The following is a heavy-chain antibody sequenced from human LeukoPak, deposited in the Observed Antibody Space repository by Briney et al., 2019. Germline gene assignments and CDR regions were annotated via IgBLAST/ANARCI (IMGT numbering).Heavy chain of an antibody. CDR3: ARVVLIGVVMPLYAMDV. CDR2: VNHDGREK. Sequence: GGSLRLSCAASGFSFNSDWMDWVRQAPGKGLEWVGNVNHDGREKYYVDSVKGRFTISRDNGKNSLYLQTNNLRAEDTAVYHCARVVLIGVVMPLYAMDVWGQGTTVTVS. V-gene: IGHV3-7*03. J-gene: IGHJ6*02. CDR1: GFSFNSDW. D-gene: IGHD3-3*01.